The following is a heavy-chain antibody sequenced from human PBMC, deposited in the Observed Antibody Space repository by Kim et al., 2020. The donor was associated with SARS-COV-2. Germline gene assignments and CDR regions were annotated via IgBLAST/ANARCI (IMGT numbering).Heavy chain of an antibody. CDR3: AKFGPWFGELFNAFDI. J-gene: IGHJ3*02. Sequence: GGSLRLSCAASGFTFDDYAMHWVRQAPGKGLEWVSGISWNSGSIGYADSVKGRFTISRDNAKNSLYLQMNSLRAEDTALYYCAKFGPWFGELFNAFDIWGQGTMLTVSS. CDR1: GFTFDDYA. V-gene: IGHV3-9*01. D-gene: IGHD3-10*01. CDR2: ISWNSGSI.